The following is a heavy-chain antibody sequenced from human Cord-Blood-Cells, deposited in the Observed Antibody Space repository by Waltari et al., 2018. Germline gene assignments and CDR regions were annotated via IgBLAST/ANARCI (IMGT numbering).Heavy chain of an antibody. D-gene: IGHD6-6*01. V-gene: IGHV1-2*02. CDR1: GYTFTGYY. Sequence: QVQLVQSGAEVKKPGASVQVSCKASGYTFTGYYMHWVRQAPGQGLEWMGWINPNSGGTNYAQKFQGRVTMIRDTSISTAYMELSRLRSDDTAVYYCARLTLIAARPGNWFDPWGQGTLVTVSS. CDR3: ARLTLIAARPGNWFDP. CDR2: INPNSGGT. J-gene: IGHJ5*02.